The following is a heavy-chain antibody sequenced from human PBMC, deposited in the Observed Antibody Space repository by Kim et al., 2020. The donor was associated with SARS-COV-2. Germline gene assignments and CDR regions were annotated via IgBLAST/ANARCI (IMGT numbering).Heavy chain of an antibody. CDR1: GFTFSSYG. J-gene: IGHJ5*02. CDR3: AKDDFGTPARISIGH. CDR2: ISYDGSNK. Sequence: GGSLRLSCAASGFTFSSYGMHWVRQAPGKGLEWVAVISYDGSNKYYADSVKGRFTISRDNSKNTLYLQMNSLRAEDTAVYYCAKDDFGTPARISIGHWGQGTLVTVSS. V-gene: IGHV3-30*18. D-gene: IGHD1-20*01.